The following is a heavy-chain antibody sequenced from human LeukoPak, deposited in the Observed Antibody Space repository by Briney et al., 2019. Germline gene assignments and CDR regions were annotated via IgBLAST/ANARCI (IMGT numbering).Heavy chain of an antibody. J-gene: IGHJ3*02. CDR1: GFTFWDYH. V-gene: IGHV3-11*01. CDR2: ISSSGTGI. D-gene: IGHD3-10*02. Sequence: PGGSLRLSCAASGFTFWDYHMGWMRQAPGKGLEWVSYISSSGTGIYYADSVKGRFTISRDNAKNSLYLQVNSLRAEDTAVYYCARAMWDAFDIWGQGTMVTVSS. CDR3: ARAMWDAFDI.